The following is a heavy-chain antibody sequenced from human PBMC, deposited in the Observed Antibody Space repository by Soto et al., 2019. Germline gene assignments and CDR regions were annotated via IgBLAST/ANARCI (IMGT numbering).Heavy chain of an antibody. J-gene: IGHJ4*02. CDR2: ISGSDGST. Sequence: EVQLLESGGGLVQPGGSLRLSCAASGFTFSSYAMSWVRQAPGKGLEWVSVISGSDGSTYYADSVKGRFTISIDNSKNPLYLQMNSLRAEDTAVYYCAKRGWGKWYFDYWGQGTLVTVSS. CDR1: GFTFSSYA. V-gene: IGHV3-23*01. CDR3: AKRGWGKWYFDY. D-gene: IGHD3-16*01.